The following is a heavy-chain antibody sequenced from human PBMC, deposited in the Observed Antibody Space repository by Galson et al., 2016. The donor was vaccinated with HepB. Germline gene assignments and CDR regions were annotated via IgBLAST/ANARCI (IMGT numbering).Heavy chain of an antibody. D-gene: IGHD2-2*03. J-gene: IGHJ4*02. CDR3: AIDPSHWIENPFAL. Sequence: LRLSCAASGFTFKDFGMTWVRQAPGKGLEWVSTICGSCGDIDYADSVQGRFTISRDNSKNTLSLQMNSLRAEDTATYHCAIDPSHWIENPFALWGQGTLVTVSS. V-gene: IGHV3-23*01. CDR2: ICGSCGDI. CDR1: GFTFKDFG.